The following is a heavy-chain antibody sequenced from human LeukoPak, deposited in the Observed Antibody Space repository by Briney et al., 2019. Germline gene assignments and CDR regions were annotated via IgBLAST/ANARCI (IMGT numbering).Heavy chain of an antibody. CDR3: ARDWRSIAAAPFDY. Sequence: SETLSLTCTVSGGSISSGGYYWSWIRQHPGKGLEWIGYIYYSGSTYYNPSLKSRVTISVDTSKNQFSLKLSSVTAADTAVYYCARDWRSIAAAPFDYWGQGTLVTVSS. J-gene: IGHJ4*02. CDR2: IYYSGST. D-gene: IGHD6-13*01. V-gene: IGHV4-31*03. CDR1: GGSISSGGYY.